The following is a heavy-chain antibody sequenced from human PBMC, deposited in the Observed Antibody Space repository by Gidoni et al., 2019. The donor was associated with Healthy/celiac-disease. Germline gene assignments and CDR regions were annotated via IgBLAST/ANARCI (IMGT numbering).Heavy chain of an antibody. V-gene: IGHV4-39*01. CDR2: IYYSGST. CDR1: GGSISSSSYY. Sequence: QLQLQESGPGLVKPSETLSLTCTVSGGSISSSSYYWGWIRQPPGKGLEWIGSIYYSGSTYYNPSLKSRVTISVDTSKNQFSLKLSSVTAADTAVYYCARRSAVAVGYFDLWGRGTLVTVSS. J-gene: IGHJ2*01. D-gene: IGHD6-19*01. CDR3: ARRSAVAVGYFDL.